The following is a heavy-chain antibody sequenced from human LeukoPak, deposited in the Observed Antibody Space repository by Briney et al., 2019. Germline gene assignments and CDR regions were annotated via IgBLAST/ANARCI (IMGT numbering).Heavy chain of an antibody. CDR3: AKDLRGSSSFDY. J-gene: IGHJ4*02. Sequence: PGRSLRLSCAASGFTFSNYGMHWVRQAPGKGLEWVAVIWYDGSNKYYADSVKGRFTVSRDNSNNTMYLQMNSLRAEDTAIYFCAKDLRGSSSFDYWGQGTLVTVSS. V-gene: IGHV3-33*06. CDR1: GFTFSNYG. D-gene: IGHD1-26*01. CDR2: IWYDGSNK.